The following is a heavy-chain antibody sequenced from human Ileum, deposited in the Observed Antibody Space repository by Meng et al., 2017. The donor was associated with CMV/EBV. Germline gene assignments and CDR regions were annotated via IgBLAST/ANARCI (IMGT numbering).Heavy chain of an antibody. Sequence: GESLKISCAASGLTFTNAWVTWVRQAPGKGLEWVGRIISKADGGTTDYAAPVKGRFTISRDDSKNTLSLEMNSLKIEDTAVYYCATFAMGYWGQGTLVTVSS. CDR2: IISKADGGTT. V-gene: IGHV3-15*01. J-gene: IGHJ4*02. CDR3: ATFAMGY. CDR1: GLTFTNAW. D-gene: IGHD2-8*01.